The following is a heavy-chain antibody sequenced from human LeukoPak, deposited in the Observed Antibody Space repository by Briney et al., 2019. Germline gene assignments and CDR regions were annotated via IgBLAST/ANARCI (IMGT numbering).Heavy chain of an antibody. Sequence: GGSLRLSCAAPGFTFRSTGMHWVPKAPGKGLEWGAVFWVVGSNKYYADSVKGRFTISRDDSKNTLYLQMNSLRAEDTAVYYCARDADEYCSSTTCRGGSFDIWGQGTMVTVSS. CDR1: GFTFRSTG. CDR3: ARDADEYCSSTTCRGGSFDI. V-gene: IGHV3-33*01. J-gene: IGHJ3*02. D-gene: IGHD2-2*01. CDR2: FWVVGSNK.